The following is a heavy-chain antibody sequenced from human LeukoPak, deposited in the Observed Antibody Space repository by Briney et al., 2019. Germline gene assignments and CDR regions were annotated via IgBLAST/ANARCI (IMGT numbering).Heavy chain of an antibody. V-gene: IGHV1-2*02. CDR3: ARGYSYGQGASFDY. Sequence: GASVKVSRKAFGYTFIIYGISWVRQAPGQGLEWMGWINPNSGGTNYAQKFQGRVTMTRDTSISTAYMELSRLRSDDTAVYYCARGYSYGQGASFDYWGQGTLVTVSS. J-gene: IGHJ4*02. CDR1: GYTFIIYG. D-gene: IGHD5-18*01. CDR2: INPNSGGT.